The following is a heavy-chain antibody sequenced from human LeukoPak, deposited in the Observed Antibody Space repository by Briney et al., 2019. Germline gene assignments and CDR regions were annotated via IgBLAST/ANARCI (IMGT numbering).Heavy chain of an antibody. V-gene: IGHV4-61*02. D-gene: IGHD3-16*01. Sequence: PSQTLSLTCTVSGGSISSGDYYWSWIRQPPGKGLEWIGRIYTSGSTNYNPSLKSRVTMSVDTSKNQFSLKLSSVTAADTAVYYCARDQGGNPHNWFDPWGQGTLVTVSS. CDR1: GGSISSGDYY. J-gene: IGHJ5*02. CDR3: ARDQGGNPHNWFDP. CDR2: IYTSGST.